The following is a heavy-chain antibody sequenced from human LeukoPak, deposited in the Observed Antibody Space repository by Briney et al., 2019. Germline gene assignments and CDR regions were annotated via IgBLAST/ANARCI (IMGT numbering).Heavy chain of an antibody. CDR2: ISSLSTYI. V-gene: IGHV3-21*06. CDR1: EFTFSSYS. Sequence: PGGSLRLSCADSEFTFSSYSMNWVRQAPGKGLEWVSSISSLSTYIYYADSVKGRFTISRDNDKNLLYLQMNSLRAEDTAVYYCAREGQVPGAINYYNMDVWGKGTTVTVSS. J-gene: IGHJ6*03. CDR3: AREGQVPGAINYYNMDV. D-gene: IGHD4/OR15-4a*01.